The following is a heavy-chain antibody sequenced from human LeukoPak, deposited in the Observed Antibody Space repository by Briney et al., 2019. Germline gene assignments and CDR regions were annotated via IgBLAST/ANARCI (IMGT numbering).Heavy chain of an antibody. CDR1: GGSFSGYY. J-gene: IGHJ6*03. V-gene: IGHV4-34*01. CDR3: ARVVWNSSSRPNYYYYYMDV. CDR2: INHSGST. D-gene: IGHD6-13*01. Sequence: SSETLSLTCAVHGGSFSGYYWSWIRQPPGKGLEWLGEINHSGSTNYNPSLKSRVTISVDTSKNQFSLKLSSVTAADTAVYYCARVVWNSSSRPNYYYYYMDVWGKGTTVTVSS.